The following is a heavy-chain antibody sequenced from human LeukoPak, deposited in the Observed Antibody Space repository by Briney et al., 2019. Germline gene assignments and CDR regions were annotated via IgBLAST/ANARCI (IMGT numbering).Heavy chain of an antibody. J-gene: IGHJ4*02. CDR1: GGSISSGDHY. CDR2: IYFSGST. CDR3: ARRGVYYDSSGYHYYFDY. D-gene: IGHD3-22*01. Sequence: SQTLSLTCTVSGGSISSGDHYWSWIRQPPGKGLEWIGSIYFSGSTYYNPSLKSRVTISLDTSKNRFSLNLSSVTAADTAVYYCARRGVYYDSSGYHYYFDYWGQGTLVTVSS. V-gene: IGHV4-30-4*08.